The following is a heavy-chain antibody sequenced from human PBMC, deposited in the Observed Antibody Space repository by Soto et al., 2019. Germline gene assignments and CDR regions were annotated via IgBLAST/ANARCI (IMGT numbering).Heavy chain of an antibody. Sequence: GGSLRLSCAASGFTFSNAWMSWVRQAPGKGLEWVGRIKSKTDGGTTDYAAPVKGRFTISRDDSKNTLYLQMNSLKTEDTAEYYCPTAGASYTHYYYGMDVWGQGATVTISS. D-gene: IGHD1-26*01. J-gene: IGHJ6*02. CDR3: PTAGASYTHYYYGMDV. V-gene: IGHV3-15*01. CDR1: GFTFSNAW. CDR2: IKSKTDGGTT.